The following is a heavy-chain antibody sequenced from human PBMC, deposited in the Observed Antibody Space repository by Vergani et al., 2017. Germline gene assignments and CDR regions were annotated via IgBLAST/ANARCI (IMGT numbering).Heavy chain of an antibody. Sequence: VQLLESGGDLVQPGGSLRLSCAASGFTFNHYAMNWVRQAPGKGLEWVSGISGSGGSTYYAGSVKGRFTISRDSSKNTLYLQMNSLSAGDTAVYYCAKANPRNSGYDYLYDYHAMDVWGQGTTVTVSS. CDR1: GFTFNHYA. V-gene: IGHV3-23*01. J-gene: IGHJ6*02. CDR3: AKANPRNSGYDYLYDYHAMDV. D-gene: IGHD5-12*01. CDR2: ISGSGGST.